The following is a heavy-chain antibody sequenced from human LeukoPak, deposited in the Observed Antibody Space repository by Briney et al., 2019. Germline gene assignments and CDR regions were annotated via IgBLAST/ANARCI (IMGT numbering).Heavy chain of an antibody. J-gene: IGHJ3*02. V-gene: IGHV1-18*01. CDR1: GYTFTSYG. CDR3: AREFWEPMAFDI. Sequence: ASVKVSCMASGYTFTSYGISWVRQAPGQGLEWMGWISVNNGNTNYAQKFQGRVTMTTDTSTTTAYMELRSLRSDDTAVYYCAREFWEPMAFDIWGQGTMVIVSS. D-gene: IGHD1-26*01. CDR2: ISVNNGNT.